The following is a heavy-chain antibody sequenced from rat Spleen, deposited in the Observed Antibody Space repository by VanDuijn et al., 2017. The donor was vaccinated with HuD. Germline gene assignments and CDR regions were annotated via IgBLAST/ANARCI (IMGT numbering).Heavy chain of an antibody. J-gene: IGHJ2*01. CDR2: ISYDGSST. Sequence: EVQLVESDGDLVQPGRSLKLSCAASGFTFSDYNMAWVRQAPKKGLEWVATISYDGSSTYYRDSVKGRFTISRDNAKSTLYLQMSKLGSEDTAIYYCVTERLGVEGWSQGVMVTVSS. CDR1: GFTFSDYN. CDR3: VTERLGVEG. D-gene: IGHD4-3*01. V-gene: IGHV5-7*01.